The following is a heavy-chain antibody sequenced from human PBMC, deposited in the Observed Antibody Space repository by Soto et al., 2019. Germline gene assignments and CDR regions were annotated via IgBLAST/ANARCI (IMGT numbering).Heavy chain of an antibody. CDR1: GASISSSPYY. V-gene: IGHV4-39*07. CDR2: IFYSGST. CDR3: AREGRRPYYYYYYMDV. J-gene: IGHJ6*03. Sequence: PSEPLSLTCTVSGASISSSPYYWGWICQPPGKGLEWIGSIFYSGSTYYNPSLKSRVTISVDTSKNQFSLKLSSVTAADTAVYYCAREGRRPYYYYYYMDVWGKGTTVTVSS.